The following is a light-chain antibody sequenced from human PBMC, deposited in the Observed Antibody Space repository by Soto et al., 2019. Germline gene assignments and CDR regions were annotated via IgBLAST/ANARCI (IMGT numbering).Light chain of an antibody. CDR3: QQRSNRIT. Sequence: EFLFSQSSATLSLPPRERAILSCRASQSVAGSLAWYQQKPGQAPRLLIYDISTRAAAIPARFSGSGSGTDFTLTVSSLEPEDFALFYCQQRSNRITFGQGTRLEIK. CDR1: QSVAGS. J-gene: IGKJ5*01. V-gene: IGKV3-11*01. CDR2: DIS.